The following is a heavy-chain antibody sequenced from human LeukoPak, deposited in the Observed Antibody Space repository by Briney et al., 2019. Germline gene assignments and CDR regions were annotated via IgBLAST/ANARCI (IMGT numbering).Heavy chain of an antibody. D-gene: IGHD3-10*01. CDR1: GYTFTSYG. CDR3: ARVRREELLWFGELLNYWFDP. CDR2: ISAYNGNT. Sequence: ASVKVSCKASGYTFTSYGISWVRQAPGQGLEWMGWISAYNGNTNYAQKLQGRVTMTTDTSTSTAYMELRSLRSDDTAVYYCARVRREELLWFGELLNYWFDPWGQGTLVTVSS. V-gene: IGHV1-18*01. J-gene: IGHJ5*02.